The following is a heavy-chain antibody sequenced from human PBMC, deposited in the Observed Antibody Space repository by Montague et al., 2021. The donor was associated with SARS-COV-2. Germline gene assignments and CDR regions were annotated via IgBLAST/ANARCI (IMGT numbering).Heavy chain of an antibody. CDR1: GFTFNSYT. CDR2: ISGSGADI. J-gene: IGHJ4*02. CDR3: ARWRWQQSEFDY. V-gene: IGHV3-21*06. Sequence: SLRLSFSASGFTFNSYTMNWVRRAPGKGLEWVASISGSGADIYYAPSLKGRFTISRDNARNSLFLQMSSLRADDTALYYCARWRWQQSEFDYWGQGTLVTVSS. D-gene: IGHD5-24*01.